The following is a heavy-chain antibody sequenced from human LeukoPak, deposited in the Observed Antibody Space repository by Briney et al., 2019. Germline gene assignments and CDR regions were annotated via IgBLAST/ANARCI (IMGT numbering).Heavy chain of an antibody. V-gene: IGHV4-39*01. J-gene: IGHJ4*02. D-gene: IGHD3-22*01. CDR1: GGSISSSSHY. Sequence: SETLSLTCTVSGGSISSSSHYWGWIRQPPGKGLEWIRSIYYSGSSYYNPSLKSRVTISLDTSKNQFSLKLSSVTAADTAVYYCARLFHYYDSSAYPTFDYWGQGTLVTVSS. CDR2: IYYSGSS. CDR3: ARLFHYYDSSAYPTFDY.